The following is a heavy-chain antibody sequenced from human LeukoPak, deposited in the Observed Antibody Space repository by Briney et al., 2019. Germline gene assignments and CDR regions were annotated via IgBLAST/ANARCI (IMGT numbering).Heavy chain of an antibody. CDR2: IYYSGCT. CDR3: ARSGSDSAYYYYMDV. CDR1: GGSISSYY. V-gene: IGHV4-59*01. D-gene: IGHD3-10*01. J-gene: IGHJ6*03. Sequence: SETLSLTCTVSGGSISSYYWSWIRQPPGKGLEWIGYIYYSGCTNYNPSLKSRVTISVDTSKNQFSLKLSSVTAAGTAVYYCARSGSDSAYYYYMDVWGKGTTVTISS.